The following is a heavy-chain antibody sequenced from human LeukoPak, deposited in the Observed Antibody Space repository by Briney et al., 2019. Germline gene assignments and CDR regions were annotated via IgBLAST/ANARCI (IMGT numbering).Heavy chain of an antibody. CDR2: IFKSGNT. D-gene: IGHD1-14*01. Sequence: SETLSLTCSVSGDSISTTGYFWVWIRQSPGRDLEWIGSIFKSGNTFYNMSLKSRVTISVDTSKNEFSLSLTSVTAADTAVYYCAGTGIRNWLHPWGQGILVTVSS. CDR3: AGTGIRNWLHP. J-gene: IGHJ5*02. V-gene: IGHV4-39*01. CDR1: GDSISTTGYF.